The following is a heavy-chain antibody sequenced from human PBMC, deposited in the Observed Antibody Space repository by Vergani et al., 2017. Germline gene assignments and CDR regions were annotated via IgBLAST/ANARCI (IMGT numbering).Heavy chain of an antibody. V-gene: IGHV3-53*01. Sequence: EVQLVESGGGLIQPGGSLRLSCTASGFTVSSNYMSWVRQAPGKGLEWVSIIYSGDTTYYADSVKGRFTISRDNAKNSLYLQMNSLRAEDTAVYYCARGRGPYNGNDVGDYWGQGTLVTVSS. CDR1: GFTVSSNY. J-gene: IGHJ4*02. CDR2: IYSGDTT. D-gene: IGHD1-20*01. CDR3: ARGRGPYNGNDVGDY.